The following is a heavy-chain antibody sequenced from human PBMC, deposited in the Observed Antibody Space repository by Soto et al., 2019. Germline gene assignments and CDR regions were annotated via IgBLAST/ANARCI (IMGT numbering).Heavy chain of an antibody. D-gene: IGHD2-2*01. Sequence: QVQLQESGPGLVKPSETLSLTCTVSGGSISNYYWNWIRQPPGKALEWIGYVYYSGNTNYNPSHKSRVTLSVDTYKNQFSLKLSSVPAADAAVYYCARSQYLPHDVFGVWGRGTLVTVSS. CDR1: GGSISNYY. V-gene: IGHV4-59*08. CDR3: ARSQYLPHDVFGV. CDR2: VYYSGNT. J-gene: IGHJ3*01.